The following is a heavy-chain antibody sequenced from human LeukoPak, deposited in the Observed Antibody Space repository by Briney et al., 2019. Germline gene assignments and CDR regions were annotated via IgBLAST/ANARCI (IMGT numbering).Heavy chain of an antibody. Sequence: GESLRLSCVASGFTLSSYEMNWVRQAPGKGLDWVSYISSSGSTIYYADSVKGRFTISRDNAKNSLYLQMNSLRAEDTAVYYCARAGETGGSGYNYGYDYWGQGTLVTVSS. CDR1: GFTLSSYE. CDR3: ARAGETGGSGYNYGYDY. J-gene: IGHJ4*02. V-gene: IGHV3-48*03. D-gene: IGHD5-18*01. CDR2: ISSSGSTI.